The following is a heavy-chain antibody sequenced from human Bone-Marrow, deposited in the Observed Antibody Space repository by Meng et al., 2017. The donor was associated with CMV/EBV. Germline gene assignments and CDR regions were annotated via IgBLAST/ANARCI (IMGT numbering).Heavy chain of an antibody. J-gene: IGHJ5*02. CDR1: GGTFSSYA. CDR3: AKDRGGGSYFNWFDP. CDR2: IIPILGIA. D-gene: IGHD1-26*01. Sequence: SVKVSCKASGGTFSSYAISWVRQAPGQGLEWMGGIIPILGIANYAQKFQGRVTITADKSTSTAYMELSSLRSEDTAVYYCAKDRGGGSYFNWFDPWGQGTLVTVSS. V-gene: IGHV1-69*10.